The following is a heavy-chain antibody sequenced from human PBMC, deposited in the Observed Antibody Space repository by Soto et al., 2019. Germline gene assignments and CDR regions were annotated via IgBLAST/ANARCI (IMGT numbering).Heavy chain of an antibody. V-gene: IGHV1-69*01. CDR2: IIPIFGTA. D-gene: IGHD2-2*01. Sequence: QVQLVQSGAEVKKPGSSVKVSCKASGGTFSSYAISWVRQAPGQGLEWMGGIIPIFGTANYAQKFQGRVTITADESTTTAYMEPSSLRSEDTAVYYCARDMPPPFSDRFTAGGYYYGMDVWGQGTTVTVSS. CDR1: GGTFSSYA. J-gene: IGHJ6*02. CDR3: ARDMPPPFSDRFTAGGYYYGMDV.